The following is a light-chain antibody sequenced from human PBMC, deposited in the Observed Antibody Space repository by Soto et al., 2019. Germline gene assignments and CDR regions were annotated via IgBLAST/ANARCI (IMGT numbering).Light chain of an antibody. J-gene: IGKJ2*01. CDR2: AAS. CDR3: QQSYSTPPS. CDR1: QSISSY. Sequence: DIQMTQSPSSLSASVGDRVTITCRASQSISSYLNWYQQKPGKAPKLLIYAASSLQSGVPSRFSGSGSVTDFTLTISSLQPEDFATYYCQQSYSTPPSFGQGTKLDIK. V-gene: IGKV1-39*01.